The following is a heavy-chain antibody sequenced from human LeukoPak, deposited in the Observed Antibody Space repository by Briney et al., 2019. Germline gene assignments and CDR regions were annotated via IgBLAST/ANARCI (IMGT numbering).Heavy chain of an antibody. CDR3: ARGMEIAASNWFDP. CDR1: GYSFTSYG. V-gene: IGHV1-18*01. J-gene: IGHJ5*02. D-gene: IGHD6-25*01. CDR2: ISAYNGDT. Sequence: ASVKVSCKASGYSFTSYGFNWVRQAPGRGLEWMGWISAYNGDTNYAQTFQGRVTLTTDTSTSTAYMELTSLRPGDTAVYYCARGMEIAASNWFDPWGQGTLVTVSS.